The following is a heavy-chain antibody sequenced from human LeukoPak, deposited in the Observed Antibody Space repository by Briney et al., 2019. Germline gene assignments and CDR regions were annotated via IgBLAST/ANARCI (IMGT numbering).Heavy chain of an antibody. J-gene: IGHJ5*02. D-gene: IGHD6-13*01. Sequence: SETLSLTCAVYGGSFSGYYWSWIRQPAEKGLEWIGRIYTSGSTNYNPSLKSRVTMSVDTSKNQFSLKLSSVTAADTAVYYCAREGYSSWYYYSNWFDPWGQGTLVTVSS. CDR1: GGSFSGYY. CDR3: AREGYSSWYYYSNWFDP. V-gene: IGHV4-4*07. CDR2: IYTSGST.